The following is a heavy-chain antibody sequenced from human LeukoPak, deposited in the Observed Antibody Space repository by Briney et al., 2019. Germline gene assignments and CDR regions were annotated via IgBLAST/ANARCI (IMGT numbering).Heavy chain of an antibody. CDR3: ATVRCCCSGGSGLGFYLDV. CDR2: ITNSVRTT. J-gene: IGHJ6*03. Sequence: GGSLRLSCEASGFTFSAYSMSWVRQAPGKGLEWVSGITNSVRTTGYADSVKGRFTISRDNAKNSLYLQMNSRRVEDTAVYYFATVRCCCSGGSGLGFYLDVWGKGTTVTVSS. CDR1: GFTFSAYS. V-gene: IGHV3-11*04. D-gene: IGHD2-15*01.